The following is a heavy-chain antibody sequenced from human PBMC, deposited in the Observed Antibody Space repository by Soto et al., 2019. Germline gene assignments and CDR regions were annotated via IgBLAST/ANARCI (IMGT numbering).Heavy chain of an antibody. Sequence: EVQLLESGGGLIQPGGSLRLSCAASIFTIDSYAMSWVRQAPGKGLEWVSSISGSGSSTYYADSVKGRVTISKDNSRNGLFLQMNSLRAGDTAVYYCAISTRWGYYGMDVWGQGTTVTVSS. D-gene: IGHD2-2*01. CDR2: ISGSGSST. CDR3: AISTRWGYYGMDV. CDR1: IFTIDSYA. V-gene: IGHV3-23*01. J-gene: IGHJ6*02.